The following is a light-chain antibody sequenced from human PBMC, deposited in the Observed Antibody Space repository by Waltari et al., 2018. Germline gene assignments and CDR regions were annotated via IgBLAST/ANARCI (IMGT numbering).Light chain of an antibody. V-gene: IGKV3-20*01. CDR2: GAA. Sequence: VLPQSPGTLSLSPGETATRTSRASQRLTKNYLAWYHQKPGQAPRLLIYGAASRAAGMHDRFRGSGYGTEFNLTISRLGPDYFAVYYCQRYGRSMMYAFGQGTKLEI. J-gene: IGKJ2*01. CDR3: QRYGRSMMYA. CDR1: QRLTKNY.